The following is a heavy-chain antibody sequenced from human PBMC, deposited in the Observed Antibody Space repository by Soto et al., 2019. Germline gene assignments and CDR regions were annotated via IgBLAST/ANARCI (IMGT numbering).Heavy chain of an antibody. Sequence: QVQLVQSGAEVKKPGASVKVSCKASGYTFTGYYMHWVRQAPGQGLEWMGWINPNSGGTNYAQKFQGWVTMTRDTSISTAYMELSRLRSDDTAVYYGARGKLENDYYYGMDVWGQGTTVTVSS. D-gene: IGHD1-1*01. CDR1: GYTFTGYY. CDR2: INPNSGGT. V-gene: IGHV1-2*04. J-gene: IGHJ6*02. CDR3: ARGKLENDYYYGMDV.